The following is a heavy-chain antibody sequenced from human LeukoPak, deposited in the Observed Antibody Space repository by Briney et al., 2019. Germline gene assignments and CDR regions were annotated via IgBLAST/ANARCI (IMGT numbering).Heavy chain of an antibody. CDR2: ISGSGVNT. J-gene: IGHJ4*02. D-gene: IGHD6-13*01. CDR1: GFTFSSYA. V-gene: IGHV3-23*01. CDR3: AKSFGPVIAAAGTGAD. Sequence: GGSLRLSCAVPGFTFSSYAMNWVRQAPGKGLEWVSAISGSGVNTDHADSVKGRFAISRDNSKNTLYLQMNSLRVEDTAVYYCAKSFGPVIAAAGTGADWGQGTLVTVSS.